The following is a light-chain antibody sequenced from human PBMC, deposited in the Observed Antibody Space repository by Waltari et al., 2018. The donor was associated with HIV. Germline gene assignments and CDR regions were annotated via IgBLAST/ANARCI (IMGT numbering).Light chain of an antibody. CDR3: QQYYTYPWT. V-gene: IGKV1-5*03. CDR1: ERISSW. J-gene: IGKJ1*01. CDR2: TAS. Sequence: DIQMTQSPSTLSASVGDRVTITCRASERISSWLAWYQQKPGKAPKLLIYTASSLQSRVPSRFSGSGSGKEVTRTITGLQPDDFATYYCQQYYTYPWTFGHGTKVEIK.